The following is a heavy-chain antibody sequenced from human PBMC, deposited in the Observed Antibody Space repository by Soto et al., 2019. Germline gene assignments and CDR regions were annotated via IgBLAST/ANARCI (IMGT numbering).Heavy chain of an antibody. CDR2: ISAYNGNT. CDR1: GYTFTSYT. J-gene: IGHJ4*02. V-gene: IGHV1-18*01. D-gene: IGHD3-10*01. Sequence: QVQLVQSGAEVKKPGASVKVSCKASGYTFTSYTISWVRQARGQGLEWRGWISAYNGNTKYAQKRQGRVTLTPDTSTSTAYMELRSLRCDVTAVYYCAREGFPFDYWGQGTLVTVSS. CDR3: AREGFPFDY.